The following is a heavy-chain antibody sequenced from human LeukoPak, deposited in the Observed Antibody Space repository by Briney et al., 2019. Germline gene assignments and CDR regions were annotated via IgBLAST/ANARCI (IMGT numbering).Heavy chain of an antibody. J-gene: IGHJ4*02. CDR3: ARYGGDSRSGDFDY. Sequence: ASVKVSCKASGYTFISYGITWVRQAPGQGLEWMGWISAYNGNTNYAQNLQGRVTMTTDTSTSTAYMELRSLGSDDTAVYYCARYGGDSRSGDFDYWGQGTLVTVSP. V-gene: IGHV1-18*01. D-gene: IGHD2-21*01. CDR2: ISAYNGNT. CDR1: GYTFISYG.